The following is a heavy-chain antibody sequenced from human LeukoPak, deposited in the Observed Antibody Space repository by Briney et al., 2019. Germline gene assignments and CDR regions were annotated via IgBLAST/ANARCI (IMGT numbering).Heavy chain of an antibody. D-gene: IGHD3-22*01. CDR3: ARDERYYYDSSGYYRY. J-gene: IGHJ4*02. CDR1: GYTFTSYG. CDR2: ISAYNGNT. Sequence: ASVKVSCKASGYTFTSYGISWVRQAPGQGLEWMGWISAYNGNTNYAQKLQGRVTMTTDTSTSTAYMELRSLRSDDTAVYYCARDERYYYDSSGYYRYWGQGTLVTVSS. V-gene: IGHV1-18*01.